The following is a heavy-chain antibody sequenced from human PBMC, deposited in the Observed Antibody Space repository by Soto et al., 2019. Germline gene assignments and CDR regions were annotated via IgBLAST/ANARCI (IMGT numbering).Heavy chain of an antibody. J-gene: IGHJ6*02. CDR3: TSRSYMVYYYGMDV. D-gene: IGHD2-8*01. V-gene: IGHV3-15*01. CDR2: IKSKTDGGTT. CDR1: GFTFSNAW. Sequence: GGSLRLSCAASGFTFSNAWMSWVRQAPGKGLEWVGRIKSKTDGGTTDYAAPVKGRFTISRDASKNTLYLQMNSLKTEDTAVYYCTSRSYMVYYYGMDVCVQGTTVTVSS.